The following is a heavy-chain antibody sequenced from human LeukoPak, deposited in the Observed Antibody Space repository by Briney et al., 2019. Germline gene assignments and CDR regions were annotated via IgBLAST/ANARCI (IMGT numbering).Heavy chain of an antibody. J-gene: IGHJ4*02. CDR1: GGSISGYY. CDR2: IHYSGST. Sequence: PSETLSLTCTVSGGSISGYYWSWIRQPPGKGLEWIAYIHYSGSTNYNPPLKSRLTISVDTSKNQLSLKPNSMTDADTAVYYCARHGQNDGYPLDYWGQGTLVSVSS. D-gene: IGHD5-24*01. V-gene: IGHV4-59*08. CDR3: ARHGQNDGYPLDY.